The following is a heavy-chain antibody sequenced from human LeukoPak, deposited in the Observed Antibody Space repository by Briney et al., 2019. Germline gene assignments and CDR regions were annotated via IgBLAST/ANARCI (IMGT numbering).Heavy chain of an antibody. CDR1: GFTFSSYT. CDR2: ISSSGSYI. D-gene: IGHD3-10*01. J-gene: IGHJ5*02. CDR3: ARDRGGSGSYMPNWFDP. V-gene: IGHV3-21*01. Sequence: PGGSLRLSCAVSGFTFSSYTMNWVRQTPGKGLEWVSSISSSGSYIYYADSVKGRFTISRDNAKNSLYLQMNSLRAEDTAVYYCARDRGGSGSYMPNWFDPWGQGTLVTVSS.